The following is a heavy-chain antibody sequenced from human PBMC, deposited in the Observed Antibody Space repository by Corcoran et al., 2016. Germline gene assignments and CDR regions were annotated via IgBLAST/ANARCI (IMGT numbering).Heavy chain of an antibody. CDR2: IYHSGRT. CDR1: GYSISSGYY. CDR3: ARPGVRGVDWFDP. V-gene: IGHV4-38-2*02. J-gene: IGHJ5*02. D-gene: IGHD3-10*02. Sequence: QVQLQESGPGLVKPSETLSLTYTVSGYSISSGYYWGWIRQPPGKGWEWNGSIYHSGRTYYNPSLKRRVTISVDTAKNQFSLKLSTVTGADTAVYYCARPGVRGVDWFDPWGQGTLVTVSS.